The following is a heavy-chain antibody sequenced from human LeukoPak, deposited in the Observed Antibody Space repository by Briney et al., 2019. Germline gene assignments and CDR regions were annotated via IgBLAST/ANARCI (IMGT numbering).Heavy chain of an antibody. V-gene: IGHV4-59*01. D-gene: IGHD3-10*01. CDR1: GGSISSYY. Sequence: SETLSLTCNVSGGSISSYYWSWIRQSPGKGLEWIGYIYYSGTTNYNPSLENRVTISIDTSKNQFSLKLTSMTAADTAVYYCARPVSSGSYSGAFEIWGQGTMVTVSS. CDR2: IYYSGTT. CDR3: ARPVSSGSYSGAFEI. J-gene: IGHJ3*02.